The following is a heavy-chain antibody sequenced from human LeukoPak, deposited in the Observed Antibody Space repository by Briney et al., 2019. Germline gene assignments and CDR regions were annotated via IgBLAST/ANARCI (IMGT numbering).Heavy chain of an antibody. CDR2: IYTSGST. Sequence: SETLSLTCTVSGGSISSYYWSWIRQPAGKGLEWIGRIYTSGSTNYNPSLKSRVTMSVDTSKNQFSLKLSSVTAADTAVYYCARDNCSGGSCYAVHYFDYWGQGTLVTVSS. V-gene: IGHV4-4*07. D-gene: IGHD2-15*01. CDR1: GGSISSYY. J-gene: IGHJ4*02. CDR3: ARDNCSGGSCYAVHYFDY.